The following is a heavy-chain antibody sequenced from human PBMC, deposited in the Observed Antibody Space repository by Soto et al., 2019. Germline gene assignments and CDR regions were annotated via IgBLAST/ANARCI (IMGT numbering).Heavy chain of an antibody. CDR1: GGSFSGYY. Sequence: SETLSLTCAVYGGSFSGYYWNWIRQPPGKGLEWIGEINHSGSTNYNPSLKSRVTISVDTSKNQFSLKLSSVTAADMAVYYCARHGRIDYGGDSGFGYWGQGTLVTVSS. D-gene: IGHD2-21*02. CDR3: ARHGRIDYGGDSGFGY. CDR2: INHSGST. V-gene: IGHV4-34*01. J-gene: IGHJ4*02.